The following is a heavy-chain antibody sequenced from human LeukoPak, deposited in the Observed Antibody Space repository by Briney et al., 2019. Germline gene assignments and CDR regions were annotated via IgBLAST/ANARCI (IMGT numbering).Heavy chain of an antibody. J-gene: IGHJ5*02. CDR1: GGSISSSSYY. D-gene: IGHD3-10*01. CDR2: IYYSGST. Sequence: PSETLSLTCTVSGGSISSSSYYWGWIRQPPGKGLEWIGSIYYSGSTYYNPSLKSRVTISVDTSKNQFSLKLSSVTAADTAVYYCARYRYYYGSGSYYNVLGFDPWGQGTLVTVSS. V-gene: IGHV4-39*01. CDR3: ARYRYYYGSGSYYNVLGFDP.